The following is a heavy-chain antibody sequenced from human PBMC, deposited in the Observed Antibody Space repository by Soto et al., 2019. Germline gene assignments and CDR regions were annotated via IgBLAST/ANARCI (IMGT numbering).Heavy chain of an antibody. CDR3: ARQERWSYAFDI. Sequence: ASVKVSCKASGYTFTGYYMHWVRQAPGQGLEWMGWINPNSGGTNYAQKIQGWVTMTRDTSISTAYMELSRLRSEDTAVYYCARQERWSYAFDIWGQGTMVTVSS. V-gene: IGHV1-2*04. D-gene: IGHD2-15*01. J-gene: IGHJ3*02. CDR2: INPNSGGT. CDR1: GYTFTGYY.